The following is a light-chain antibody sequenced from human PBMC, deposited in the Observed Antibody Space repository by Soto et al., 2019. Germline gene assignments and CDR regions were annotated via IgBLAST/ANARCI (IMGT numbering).Light chain of an antibody. Sequence: QSALTQPASVSGSPGQSITISCTGTSSDVGGYNYVSWYQQHPGKAPKLMIYEVSNRPSGVSNRFSGSKSGNTASLTISGLQAEDEADYSCAAWDDSLNGVVFGGGTKLTVL. CDR2: EVS. CDR1: SSDVGGYNY. CDR3: AAWDDSLNGVV. V-gene: IGLV2-14*01. J-gene: IGLJ2*01.